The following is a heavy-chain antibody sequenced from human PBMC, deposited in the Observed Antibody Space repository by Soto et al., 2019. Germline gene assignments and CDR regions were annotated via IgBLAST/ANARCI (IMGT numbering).Heavy chain of an antibody. CDR2: IYYSGST. J-gene: IGHJ3*02. Sequence: SETLSLTCTVSGGSISSGGYYWSWIRQHPGKGLEWIGYIYYSGSTYYNPSLKSRVTISVDTSKNQFSLKLSSVTAADTAVYYCARDLVSPVQGGDDAFDIWGQGTMVTVSS. CDR1: GGSISSGGYY. CDR3: ARDLVSPVQGGDDAFDI. D-gene: IGHD3-16*01. V-gene: IGHV4-31*03.